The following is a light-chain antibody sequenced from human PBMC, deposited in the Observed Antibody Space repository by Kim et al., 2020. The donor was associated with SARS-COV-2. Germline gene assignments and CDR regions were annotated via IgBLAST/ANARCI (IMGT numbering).Light chain of an antibody. V-gene: IGKV1-39*01. Sequence: ASVADRVIITCRASQSTSNYLNWYQQRPGIAPKVLIYGAASLQGGVPSRFSGSESETDFTLTINSLQSEDSATYYCQQTYSPPWTFGQGTKVDIK. CDR3: QQTYSPPWT. J-gene: IGKJ1*01. CDR1: QSTSNY. CDR2: GAA.